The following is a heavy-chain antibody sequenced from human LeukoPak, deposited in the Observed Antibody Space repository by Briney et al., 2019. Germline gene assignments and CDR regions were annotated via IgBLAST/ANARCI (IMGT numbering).Heavy chain of an antibody. J-gene: IGHJ2*01. CDR2: IYHSGST. V-gene: IGHV4-4*02. CDR3: ARGEGDRWADPLYWYFDL. D-gene: IGHD1-26*01. Sequence: PSETLSLTCAVSGGSISSSSWWSWVRQPPGKGLEWIGEIYHSGSTNYNPSLKSRVTISVDKSKNQFSLKLSSVTAADTAVYYCARGEGDRWADPLYWYFDLWGRGTLVTVSS. CDR1: GGSISSSSW.